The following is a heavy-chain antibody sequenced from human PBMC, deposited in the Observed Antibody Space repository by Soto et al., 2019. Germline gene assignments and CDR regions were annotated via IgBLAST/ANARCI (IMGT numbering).Heavy chain of an antibody. CDR2: IYTSGST. J-gene: IGHJ5*02. CDR3: ARELLVRGVILWFDP. Sequence: QVQLQESGPGLVKPSATLSLTCTVSGGSISSYYWSWIRQPPGKGLEWIGRIYTSGSTNYNPSLKSRVTMSVDTSKNQFALKLSSVTAADTAVYYCARELLVRGVILWFDPWGQGTLVTVSS. V-gene: IGHV4-4*07. CDR1: GGSISSYY. D-gene: IGHD3-10*01.